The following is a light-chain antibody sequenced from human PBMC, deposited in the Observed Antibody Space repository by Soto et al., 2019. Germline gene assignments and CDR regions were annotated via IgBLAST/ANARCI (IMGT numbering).Light chain of an antibody. CDR1: SSNIGSNY. CDR2: RNN. Sequence: QSVLTQPPSASGTPGQRVTISCSGSSSNIGSNYVYWYQQLPGMAPKLLIYRNNQRPSGVPDRFSGSKSGTSASLAISGLRSEDEADYYCAAWDDSLSGPVYVFGTGTKLTVL. J-gene: IGLJ1*01. V-gene: IGLV1-47*01. CDR3: AAWDDSLSGPVYV.